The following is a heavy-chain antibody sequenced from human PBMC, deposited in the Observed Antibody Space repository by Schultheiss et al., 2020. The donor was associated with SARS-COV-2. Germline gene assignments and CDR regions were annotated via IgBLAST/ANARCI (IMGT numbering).Heavy chain of an antibody. Sequence: SQTLSLTCTVSGGSISSGDYYWSWIRQPPGKGLEWIGYIYYSGSTYYNPSLKSRVTISVDTSKNQFSLKLTSVTAADAAVYYCARRVVESAVINEYNWLDPWGQGTLVTVSS. CDR2: IYYSGST. CDR1: GGSISSGDYY. V-gene: IGHV4-30-4*01. CDR3: ARRVVESAVINEYNWLDP. D-gene: IGHD6-13*01. J-gene: IGHJ5*02.